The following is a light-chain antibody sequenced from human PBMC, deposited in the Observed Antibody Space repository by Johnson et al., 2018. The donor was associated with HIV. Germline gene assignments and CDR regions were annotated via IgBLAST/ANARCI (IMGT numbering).Light chain of an antibody. CDR1: SSNIENYF. J-gene: IGLJ1*01. V-gene: IGLV1-51*02. CDR2: EDY. CDR3: GTWDSSLSDPNYV. Sequence: QAVLTQPPSVSAAPGQRVNISCSGHSSNIENYFVSWYQQLPGAAPRLLIYEDYKRPSGIPDRFSGSKSGASATLGITGLQTGDEADYYCGTWDSSLSDPNYVVGTGTKVTVL.